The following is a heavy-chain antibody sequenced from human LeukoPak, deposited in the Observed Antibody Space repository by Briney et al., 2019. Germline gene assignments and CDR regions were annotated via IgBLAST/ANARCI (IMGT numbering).Heavy chain of an antibody. CDR3: ASESYDYTSVGAIDY. J-gene: IGHJ4*02. V-gene: IGHV4-59*01. CDR2: IYYSGST. Sequence: SETLSLTCTVSGGSISSYYWSWIRQPPGRGLEWIGYIYYSGSTNYNPSLKSRVTISVDTSKNQFSLKLSSVTAADTAVYYCASESYDYTSVGAIDYWGQGTLVTVSS. CDR1: GGSISSYY. D-gene: IGHD4-11*01.